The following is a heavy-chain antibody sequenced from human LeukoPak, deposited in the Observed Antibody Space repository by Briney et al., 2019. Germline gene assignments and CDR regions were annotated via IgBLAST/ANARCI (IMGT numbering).Heavy chain of an antibody. V-gene: IGHV3-33*06. Sequence: PGGSLRLSCAASGFTFSSYGMHWVRQAPGKGLEWVAVIWYDGSNKYYADSVKGRFTISRDNSKNTLYLQMNSLRAEDTAVYYCAKDRYDSSGRYYYYYMDVWGKGTTVTVSS. CDR2: IWYDGSNK. CDR1: GFTFSSYG. D-gene: IGHD3-22*01. J-gene: IGHJ6*03. CDR3: AKDRYDSSGRYYYYYMDV.